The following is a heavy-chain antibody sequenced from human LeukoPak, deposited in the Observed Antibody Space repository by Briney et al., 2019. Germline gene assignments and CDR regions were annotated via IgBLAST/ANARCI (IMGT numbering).Heavy chain of an antibody. CDR3: AKTPRVGPLRHEEDVHFQH. V-gene: IGHV3-7*01. D-gene: IGHD1-26*01. J-gene: IGHJ1*01. CDR1: GFTFTNYW. Sequence: PGGSLRLSCAVSGFTFTNYWMSWARQSPGKGLEWVANIYLDGSRAYYVDSVKGRFTISRDNAKNSLFLQMNSLSAEDTAVYYCAKTPRVGPLRHEEDVHFQHWGQGTLVTVSS. CDR2: IYLDGSRA.